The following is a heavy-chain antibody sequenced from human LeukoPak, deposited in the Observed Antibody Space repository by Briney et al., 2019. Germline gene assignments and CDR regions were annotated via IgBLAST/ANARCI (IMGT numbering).Heavy chain of an antibody. CDR1: GFTFSSYA. CDR2: IKEDGPET. J-gene: IGHJ4*02. CDR3: AKEGRSLQTY. Sequence: GRSLRLSCAASGFTFSSYAMHWVRLAPGKGLEWVANIKEDGPETYYVDSVKGRFTISRDTAKNSLYLQMNSLRVEDTAVYYCAKEGRSLQTYWGQGTLVTVSS. V-gene: IGHV3-7*03. D-gene: IGHD5-24*01.